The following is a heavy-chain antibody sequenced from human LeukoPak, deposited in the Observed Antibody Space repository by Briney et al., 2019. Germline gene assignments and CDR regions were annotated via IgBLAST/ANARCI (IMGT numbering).Heavy chain of an antibody. V-gene: IGHV6-1*01. CDR3: AREKGSGWGTFDY. D-gene: IGHD6-19*01. Sequence: SQTLSLTSAISGDSVSSNSAAWNWIRQSSSRGLEWLGRTYYRSKWYNDYAVSEKSRITINPDTSKNQFSLQLNPVTPEDTAVYYCAREKGSGWGTFDYWGQGTLVTVSS. CDR2: TYYRSKWYN. CDR1: GDSVSSNSAA. J-gene: IGHJ4*02.